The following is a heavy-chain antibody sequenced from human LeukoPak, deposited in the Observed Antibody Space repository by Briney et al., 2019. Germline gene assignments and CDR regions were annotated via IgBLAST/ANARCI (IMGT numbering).Heavy chain of an antibody. Sequence: ASVKVSCKASGYTFTGYYMHWVRQAPGQGLEWMGWINPNSGGTNYAQKFQGRVTMTRDTSISIAYMELSRLRSDDTAVYYCARVNPWSRRWVKINTKGAIWSGYDYWGQGTLVTVSS. J-gene: IGHJ4*02. CDR1: GYTFTGYY. V-gene: IGHV1-2*02. D-gene: IGHD3-3*01. CDR2: INPNSGGT. CDR3: ARVNPWSRRWVKINTKGAIWSGYDY.